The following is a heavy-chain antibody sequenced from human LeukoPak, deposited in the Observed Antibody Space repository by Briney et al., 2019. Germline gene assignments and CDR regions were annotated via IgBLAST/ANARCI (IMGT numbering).Heavy chain of an antibody. CDR3: AHATLVYDSSGYYMGWFDP. CDR2: VHRDDDK. CDR1: GFSLSTSAVG. V-gene: IGHV2-5*02. D-gene: IGHD3-22*01. Sequence: SGPTLVNPTQTLTLTCTFSGFSLSTSAVGVGWIRQPPGKALEWLALVHRDDDKRYSPSLKSRLTITKDTSRNQVVLIMTNMDPVDTATYYCAHATLVYDSSGYYMGWFDPWGQGTLVTVSS. J-gene: IGHJ5*02.